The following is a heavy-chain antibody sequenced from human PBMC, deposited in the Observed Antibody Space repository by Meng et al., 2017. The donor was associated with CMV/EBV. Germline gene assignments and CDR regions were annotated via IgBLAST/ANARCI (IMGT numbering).Heavy chain of an antibody. CDR3: ARGDTAMVDYYYYGMDV. Sequence: SVKVSCKASGGTFSSYAISWVRQAPGQGLEWMGGIIPIFGTANYAQKFQGRVTITTDESTSTTYMELSSLRSEDTAVYYCARGDTAMVDYYYYGMDVWGQGTTVTVSS. CDR2: IIPIFGTA. V-gene: IGHV1-69*05. J-gene: IGHJ6*02. CDR1: GGTFSSYA. D-gene: IGHD5-18*01.